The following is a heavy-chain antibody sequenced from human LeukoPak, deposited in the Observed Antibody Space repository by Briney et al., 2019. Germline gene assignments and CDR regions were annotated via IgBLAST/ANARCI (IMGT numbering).Heavy chain of an antibody. CDR3: ARVGSTPAKFDH. D-gene: IGHD2-2*01. V-gene: IGHV4-34*01. CDR2: INFSGYT. Sequence: KPSETLSLTCAVSGVSFCRYSWTWIRQSPGKGLECIGEINFSGYTKYNPSLKSRVTMSVDTSKNQFSLKLASVTAADTAIYFCARVGSTPAKFDHWGQGTLVTVSS. J-gene: IGHJ4*02. CDR1: GVSFCRYS.